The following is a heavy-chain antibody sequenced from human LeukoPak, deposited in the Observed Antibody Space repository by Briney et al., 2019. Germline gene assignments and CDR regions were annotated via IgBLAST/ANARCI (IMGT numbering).Heavy chain of an antibody. Sequence: GGSLRLSCEGSGFTFSNYWMGWVRQAPGKGLQWVANIKTDGSKKYYVDSVKGRFTISRDNAKNSLYLQMNSLRAEDTAVYYCATYSSLNRREFQYWGQGTLLAVSS. CDR3: ATYSSLNRREFQY. J-gene: IGHJ1*01. CDR2: IKTDGSKK. CDR1: GFTFSNYW. D-gene: IGHD3-22*01. V-gene: IGHV3-7*01.